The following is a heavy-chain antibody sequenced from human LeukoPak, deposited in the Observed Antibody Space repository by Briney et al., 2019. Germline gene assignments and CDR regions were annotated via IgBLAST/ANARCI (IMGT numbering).Heavy chain of an antibody. D-gene: IGHD2-2*01. J-gene: IGHJ4*02. CDR2: ISSSSSTI. CDR1: GFTFSSYS. CDR3: AKALIVVVPAAPDY. Sequence: PGGSLRLSCAASGFTFSSYSMNWVRQAPGKGLEWVSYISSSSSTIYYADSVKGRFTISRDNAKNSLYLQMNGLRAEDTAVYYCAKALIVVVPAAPDYWGQGTLVTVSS. V-gene: IGHV3-48*01.